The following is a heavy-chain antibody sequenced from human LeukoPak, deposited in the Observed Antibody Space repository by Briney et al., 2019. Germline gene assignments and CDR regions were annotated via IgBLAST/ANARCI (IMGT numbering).Heavy chain of an antibody. Sequence: PGGSLRHSCAASGFTVSSNYMSWVRQAPGKGLEWVSVIYSGGSTYYADSVKGRFTISRDNSKNTLYLQMNSLRAEDTAVYYCAREAEIVGATYFDYWGQGTLVTVSS. J-gene: IGHJ4*02. D-gene: IGHD1-26*01. CDR1: GFTVSSNY. V-gene: IGHV3-66*01. CDR3: AREAEIVGATYFDY. CDR2: IYSGGST.